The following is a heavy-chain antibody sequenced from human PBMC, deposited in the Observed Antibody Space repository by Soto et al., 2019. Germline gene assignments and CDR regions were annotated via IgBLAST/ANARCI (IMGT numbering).Heavy chain of an antibody. CDR3: ARAFCTNGVCYYFFDY. CDR2: IYYDGSNR. J-gene: IGHJ4*01. D-gene: IGHD2-8*01. Sequence: VQLVESGGGVVQPGGSLRLSCAASGFSFGTYAMHWVRQAPGKGLEWVAVIYYDGSNRYYGDAVKGRFTISRDNSKSTVYLQMSSLRAEDTAVYYCARAFCTNGVCYYFFDYWGHGTLVTVSS. CDR1: GFSFGTYA. V-gene: IGHV3-33*01.